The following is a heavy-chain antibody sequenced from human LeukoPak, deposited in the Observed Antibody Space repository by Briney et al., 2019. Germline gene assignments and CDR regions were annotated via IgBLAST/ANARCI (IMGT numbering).Heavy chain of an antibody. CDR1: GGSFSGYY. D-gene: IGHD3-9*01. CDR2: INHSGST. CDR3: ARGGGFDWFQDFDY. Sequence: SETLSLTCAVYGGSFSGYYWSWIRQPPGKGLEWIGEINHSGSTNYNPSLKSRVTISVDTSKNQFSLKLSSVTAADTAVYYCARGGGFDWFQDFDYWGQGTLVTVSS. J-gene: IGHJ4*02. V-gene: IGHV4-34*01.